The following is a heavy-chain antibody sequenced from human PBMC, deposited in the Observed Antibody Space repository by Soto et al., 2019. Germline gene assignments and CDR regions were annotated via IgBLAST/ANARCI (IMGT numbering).Heavy chain of an antibody. J-gene: IGHJ5*02. D-gene: IGHD1-26*01. V-gene: IGHV1-69*01. CDR2: IIPIFGTA. CDR3: ERERGSYPDWCDP. CDR1: GGTFSSYA. Sequence: QVQLVQSGAEVKKPGSSVKVSCKASGGTFSSYAISWVRQAPGQGLEWMGGIIPIFGTANYAQKFQGRGTITADESTSTAYMELSSLRSEDTAVYYGERERGSYPDWCDPWGQGTMVTFSS.